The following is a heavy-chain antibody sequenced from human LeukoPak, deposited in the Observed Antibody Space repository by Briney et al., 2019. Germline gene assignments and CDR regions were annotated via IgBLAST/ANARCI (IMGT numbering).Heavy chain of an antibody. J-gene: IGHJ4*02. D-gene: IGHD3-10*01. Sequence: GGSLRLSCAASGFTFSNYWMHWVRQAPGKGLVWVSRINSDGRTINYADSVKGRFTISRDNAKNSLYLQMNSLRAEDTAVYYCARAFPWFGELMAGGFWGQGTLVTVSS. CDR3: ARAFPWFGELMAGGF. CDR2: INSDGRTI. V-gene: IGHV3-74*01. CDR1: GFTFSNYW.